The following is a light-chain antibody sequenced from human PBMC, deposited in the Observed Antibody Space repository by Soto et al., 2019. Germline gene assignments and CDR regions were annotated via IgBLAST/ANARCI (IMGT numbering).Light chain of an antibody. Sequence: EIVLPQSPGTLSLSPGERATLSCRASQSVSSSYLAWYQQKPGQAPRLLIYGASSRATGIPDRFSGSGSGTDFTLTISRLEPEDFAVYYCKQHIGWPLTFGGGTKVDIK. J-gene: IGKJ4*01. CDR2: GAS. V-gene: IGKV3-20*01. CDR3: KQHIGWPLT. CDR1: QSVSSSY.